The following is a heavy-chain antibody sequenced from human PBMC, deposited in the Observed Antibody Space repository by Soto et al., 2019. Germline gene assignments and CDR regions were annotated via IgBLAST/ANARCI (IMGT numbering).Heavy chain of an antibody. CDR2: IIPILGIA. V-gene: IGHV1-69*02. D-gene: IGHD3-22*01. CDR3: ARGRLSYDSSGYYPPFDY. Sequence: ASVKVSCKASGGTFSSYTISWVRQAPGQGLEWMGRIIPILGIANYAQKFQGRVTITADKSTSTAYMELSSLRSEDTAVYYCARGRLSYDSSGYYPPFDYWGQGTLVTVSS. CDR1: GGTFSSYT. J-gene: IGHJ4*02.